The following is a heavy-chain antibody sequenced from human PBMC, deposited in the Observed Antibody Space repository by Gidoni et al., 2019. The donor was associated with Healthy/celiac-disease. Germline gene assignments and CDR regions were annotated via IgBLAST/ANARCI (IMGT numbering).Heavy chain of an antibody. Sequence: QVQLQQWGAGLLKPSETLSLTCAVYGGSFSGYSWSWIRQPPGKGLEWIGEINHSGSTNYNPSLKSRVTISVDTSKNQFSLKLSSVTAADTAVYYCARALYYDFWSGYYPDYWGQGTLVTVSS. J-gene: IGHJ4*02. CDR1: GGSFSGYS. CDR2: INHSGST. D-gene: IGHD3-3*01. V-gene: IGHV4-34*01. CDR3: ARALYYDFWSGYYPDY.